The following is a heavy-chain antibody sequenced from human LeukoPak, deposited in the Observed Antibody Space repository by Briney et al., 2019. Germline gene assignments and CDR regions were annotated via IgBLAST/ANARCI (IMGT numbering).Heavy chain of an antibody. D-gene: IGHD4-23*01. CDR1: GFTFSRYS. Sequence: GGSLRLSCTASGFTFSRYSMHGVRQTPSKGLEWVAIILYDGSDKYYPDSVKGRFTISRDNSKNTMPLQMNSLRAEDTAVYYCARDNYVGNLDYWGQGTLVTVSS. CDR2: ILYDGSDK. CDR3: ARDNYVGNLDY. V-gene: IGHV3-30*04. J-gene: IGHJ4*02.